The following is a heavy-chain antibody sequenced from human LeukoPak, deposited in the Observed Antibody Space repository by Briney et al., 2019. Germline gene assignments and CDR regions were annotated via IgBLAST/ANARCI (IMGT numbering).Heavy chain of an antibody. CDR2: IDWDDDK. Sequence: SGPTLVNPTQTPTLTCSFSGFSLTTSGMCVSWIRQPPGKALEWLARIDWDDDKYYSTSLETRLTISKDTSKNQVVLTMTNMDPVDTATYYCARTLGLNYYYYMDVWGKGTTVTVSS. V-gene: IGHV2-70*11. CDR3: ARTLGLNYYYYMDV. J-gene: IGHJ6*03. CDR1: GFSLTTSGMC. D-gene: IGHD3-3*02.